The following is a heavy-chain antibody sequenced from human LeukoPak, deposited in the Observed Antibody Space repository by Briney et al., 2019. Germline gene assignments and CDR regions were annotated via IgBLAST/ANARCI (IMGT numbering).Heavy chain of an antibody. CDR1: GYTFTAYY. Sequence: ASVKVSCKASGYTFTAYYMHWVRRAPGQGLEWMGWINPNSGGTDYAQKFQGRVTMTRDTSITTAYMELSRLRSDDTAVYYCARAIDVAATPDYWGQGSLVTVSS. D-gene: IGHD2-15*01. J-gene: IGHJ4*02. V-gene: IGHV1-2*02. CDR3: ARAIDVAATPDY. CDR2: INPNSGGT.